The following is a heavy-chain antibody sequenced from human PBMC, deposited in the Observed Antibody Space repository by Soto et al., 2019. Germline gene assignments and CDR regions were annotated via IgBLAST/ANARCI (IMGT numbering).Heavy chain of an antibody. D-gene: IGHD5-12*01. J-gene: IGHJ5*02. Sequence: EVQLVQWGGGLVQPGGSLRLSCAASGFTFSSYSMNWVRQAPGKGLEWVSYISSSSRTIYCADSVKGRFTISRDNAKNSLYLQMNSLRAEDTAVYYCAREWDGDGYNSGWFDPWGQGTLVTVSS. V-gene: IGHV3-48*01. CDR1: GFTFSSYS. CDR3: AREWDGDGYNSGWFDP. CDR2: ISSSSRTI.